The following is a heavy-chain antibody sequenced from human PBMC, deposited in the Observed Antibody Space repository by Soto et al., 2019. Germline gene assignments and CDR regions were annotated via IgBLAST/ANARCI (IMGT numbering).Heavy chain of an antibody. CDR3: ARAATGELGYAFDL. CDR1: GFIFSSYG. D-gene: IGHD1-26*01. CDR2: ISYDGSYK. Sequence: QVQLVESGGGVVQPGRSLRLSCAASGFIFSSYGMHWVRQAPGKGLEWVTVISYDGSYKIYADSVKGRFTISRDNSQNTLYLQMSSLRVEDAAVYYCARAATGELGYAFDLWGQGTMVTVS. J-gene: IGHJ3*01. V-gene: IGHV3-30*03.